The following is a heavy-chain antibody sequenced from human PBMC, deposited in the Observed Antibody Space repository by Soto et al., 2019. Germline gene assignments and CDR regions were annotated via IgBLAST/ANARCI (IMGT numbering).Heavy chain of an antibody. D-gene: IGHD3-22*01. J-gene: IGHJ4*02. Sequence: SETLSLTCAVSGYSISSGYYWGWIRQPPGKGLEWIGSIYHSGSTYYNPSLKSRVTISVDTSKNQFSLKLSSVTAADTAVYYCAGSGYDSSGYFDYWGQGTLVTVSS. CDR3: AGSGYDSSGYFDY. CDR1: GYSISSGYY. CDR2: IYHSGST. V-gene: IGHV4-38-2*01.